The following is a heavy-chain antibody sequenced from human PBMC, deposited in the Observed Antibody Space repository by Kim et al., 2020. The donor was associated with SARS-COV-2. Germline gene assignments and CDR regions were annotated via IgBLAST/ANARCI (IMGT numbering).Heavy chain of an antibody. V-gene: IGHV3-30-3*01. Sequence: GGFLRLSCAASGFTFSSYAMHWVRQAPGKGLEWVAVISYDGSNKYYADSVKGRFTISRDNSKNTLYLQMNSLRAEDTAVYYCARADSSSVFVYWGQGTLVTVSS. CDR1: GFTFSSYA. CDR2: ISYDGSNK. CDR3: ARADSSSVFVY. D-gene: IGHD6-6*01. J-gene: IGHJ4*02.